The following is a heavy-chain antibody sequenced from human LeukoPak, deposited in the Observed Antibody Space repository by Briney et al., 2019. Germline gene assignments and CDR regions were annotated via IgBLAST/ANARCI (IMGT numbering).Heavy chain of an antibody. Sequence: ASVKVSCKVSGYTLTELSMHWVRQAPGKGLEGMGGFDPEDGETVYAQKFQGRLTMTEDTSTDTAYMELSSLRSDDTAVYYCATDPVGYCSANGCYSVDYWGQGTLLTVSS. D-gene: IGHD2-15*01. J-gene: IGHJ4*02. CDR1: GYTLTELS. V-gene: IGHV1-24*01. CDR2: FDPEDGET. CDR3: ATDPVGYCSANGCYSVDY.